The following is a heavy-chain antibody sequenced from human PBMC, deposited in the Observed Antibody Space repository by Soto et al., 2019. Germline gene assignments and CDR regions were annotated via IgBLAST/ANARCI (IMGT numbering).Heavy chain of an antibody. CDR2: IYWDDDK. CDR3: SHSDSSELDY. CDR1: GFSLSTSGVG. J-gene: IGHJ4*02. Sequence: QITLKESGPTLVKPTQTLTLTCTFSGFSLSTSGVGVGLIRQPPGKALEWLALIYWDDDKRYSTSRKSRLTITKDTSKHQVVLTMTNMDPVDTAAYYCSHSDSSELDYWGQGTLVTVSA. D-gene: IGHD3-22*01. V-gene: IGHV2-5*02.